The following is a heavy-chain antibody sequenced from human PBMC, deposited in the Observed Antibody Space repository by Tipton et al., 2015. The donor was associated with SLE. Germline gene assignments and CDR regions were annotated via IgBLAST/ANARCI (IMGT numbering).Heavy chain of an antibody. J-gene: IGHJ4*02. CDR1: GFTVSSNY. D-gene: IGHD1-26*01. CDR2: IYSGGST. V-gene: IGHV3-53*05. CDR3: ASIMGSTNPSDF. Sequence: GSLRLSCAASGFTVSSNYMSWVRQAPGKGLEWVSVIYSGGSTYYADSVKGRFTISRDNSKNTLYLQMNSLRADDTSIYYCASIMGSTNPSDFWGQGTLVTVSS.